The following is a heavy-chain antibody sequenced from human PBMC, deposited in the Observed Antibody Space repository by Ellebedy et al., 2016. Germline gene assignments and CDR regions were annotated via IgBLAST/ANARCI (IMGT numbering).Heavy chain of an antibody. V-gene: IGHV3-23*01. CDR1: GFTFSSYA. D-gene: IGHD2-2*02. Sequence: GESLKISCAASGFTFSSYAMSWVRQAPGKGLEWVSAISGSGGSTYYADSVKGRFTISRDNSKNTLYLQMNSLRAEDTAVYYCAKYTDLNWFDPWGQGTLVTVSS. J-gene: IGHJ5*02. CDR3: AKYTDLNWFDP. CDR2: ISGSGGST.